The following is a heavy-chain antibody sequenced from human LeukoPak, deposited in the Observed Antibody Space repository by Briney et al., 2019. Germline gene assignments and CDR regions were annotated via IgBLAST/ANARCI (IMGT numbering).Heavy chain of an antibody. D-gene: IGHD3-10*01. CDR1: GFTFSNSG. CDR3: AKAAGYYGSGASGRIDY. V-gene: IGHV3-33*06. CDR2: IWYDGSSK. Sequence: GGSLRLSCAASGFTFSNSGMHWVRQAPGKGLEWVAVIWYDGSSKYYADSVRGRFTISRDDSKNTVYLQMNSLRAEDTAVYYCAKAAGYYGSGASGRIDYWGQGTLVTVSS. J-gene: IGHJ4*02.